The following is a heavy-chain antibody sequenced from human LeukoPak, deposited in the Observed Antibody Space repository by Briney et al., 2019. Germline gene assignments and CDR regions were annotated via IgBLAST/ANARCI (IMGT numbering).Heavy chain of an antibody. Sequence: GGSLRLSCAASKFAFSSYAMSWVCQAPGKGLEWVSATSGGGGNTYYADSVKGRFTISRDNSKNTLYLQMNSLRAEDTAVYYCGKNRYSGSLSPFDIWGQGTMVTVSS. D-gene: IGHD1-26*01. V-gene: IGHV3-23*01. CDR1: KFAFSSYA. CDR3: GKNRYSGSLSPFDI. CDR2: TSGGGGNT. J-gene: IGHJ3*02.